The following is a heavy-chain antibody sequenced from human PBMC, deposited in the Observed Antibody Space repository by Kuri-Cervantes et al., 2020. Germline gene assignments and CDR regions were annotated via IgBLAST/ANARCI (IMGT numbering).Heavy chain of an antibody. CDR3: AKGGGDIVVVPAAKRKNAFDI. D-gene: IGHD2-2*01. CDR1: GGSFGGYY. CDR2: INHSGST. J-gene: IGHJ3*02. V-gene: IGHV4-34*01. Sequence: SETLSLTCAVYGGSFGGYYWSWIRQPPGKGLEWIGEINHSGSTNYNPPLKSRVTISVDTSKNQFSLKLSSVTAADTAVYYCAKGGGDIVVVPAAKRKNAFDIWGQGTMVTVSS.